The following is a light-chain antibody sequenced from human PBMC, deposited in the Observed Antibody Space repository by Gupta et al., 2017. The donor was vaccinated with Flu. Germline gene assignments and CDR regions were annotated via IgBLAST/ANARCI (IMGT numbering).Light chain of an antibody. V-gene: IGLV2-14*01. CDR2: EVS. CDR3: SSYTSSSTFNWV. CDR1: SSDVGGYNY. J-gene: IGLJ3*02. Sequence: QSALTQPASVSGSPGPSITISCTGTSSDVGGYNYVSWYQQHPGKAPKLMIYEVSNRPSGVSNRFSGSKSGNTASLTISGLQAEDEADYYCSSYTSSSTFNWVFGGGTKLTVL.